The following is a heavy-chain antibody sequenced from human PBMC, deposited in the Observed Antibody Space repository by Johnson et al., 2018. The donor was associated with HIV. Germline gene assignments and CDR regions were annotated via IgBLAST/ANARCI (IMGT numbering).Heavy chain of an antibody. CDR2: ISGSGGST. V-gene: IGHV3-23*04. D-gene: IGHD4-17*01. CDR3: AKDRMYDYGDYGGAFDI. CDR1: GFTFDDYA. Sequence: VQLVESGGGLVQPGRSLRLSCAASGFTFDDYAMHWVRQAPGKGLEWVSAISGSGGSTYYAYSVKGRFTISRDNSKNTLYLQMNSLRAEDTAVYYCAKDRMYDYGDYGGAFDIWGQGTMVTVSS. J-gene: IGHJ3*02.